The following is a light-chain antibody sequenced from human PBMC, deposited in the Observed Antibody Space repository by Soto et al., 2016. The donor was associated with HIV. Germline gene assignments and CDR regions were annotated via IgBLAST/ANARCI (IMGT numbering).Light chain of an antibody. CDR2: KAS. CDR1: QSIIWW. CDR3: QQYHTSYT. V-gene: IGKV1-5*03. Sequence: IQMTQSPSTLSASVGDRVTITCRAGQSIIWWLAWYQQKPGKAPKLLTYKASSLESGVPSRFSGSGSGTEFTLTISSLQPDDFATYYCQQYHTSYTFGQGTKVEVK. J-gene: IGKJ1*01.